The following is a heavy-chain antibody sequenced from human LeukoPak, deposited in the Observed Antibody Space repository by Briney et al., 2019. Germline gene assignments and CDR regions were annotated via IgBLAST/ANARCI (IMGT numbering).Heavy chain of an antibody. CDR2: IKQDGSDK. V-gene: IGHV3-7*04. CDR1: EFTFSNYW. Sequence: PGGSLRLSCAASEFTFSNYWMSWVRQAPGKGLEWVANIKQDGSDKDYVDSVKGRFTISRDNAKNSLYLQMNSLRAEDTAVYYCARAARGQLSWFDPWGQGTLVTVSS. CDR3: ARAARGQLSWFDP. D-gene: IGHD3-16*02. J-gene: IGHJ5*02.